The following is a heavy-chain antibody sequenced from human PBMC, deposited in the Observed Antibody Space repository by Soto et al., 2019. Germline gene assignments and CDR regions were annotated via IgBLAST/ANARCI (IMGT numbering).Heavy chain of an antibody. J-gene: IGHJ4*02. CDR3: ARDSPIGSVFSGYDAIDI. D-gene: IGHD5-12*01. CDR1: GGTFSTST. Sequence: QVQLVQSGAEVKEPGSSVKVSCMASGGTFSTSTFTWVRQAPGQGLEWMGRIIPILDTADYAQKFQGNVTITADKSTSTVFMELNSLRSEDTGMYYCARDSPIGSVFSGYDAIDIWGQGTLVTVSP. V-gene: IGHV1-69*08. CDR2: IIPILDTA.